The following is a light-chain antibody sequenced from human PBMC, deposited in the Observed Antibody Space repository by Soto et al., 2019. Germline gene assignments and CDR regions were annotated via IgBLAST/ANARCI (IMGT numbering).Light chain of an antibody. V-gene: IGLV1-40*01. J-gene: IGLJ3*02. CDR2: SNI. Sequence: QSVLTQPPSMSGAPVQRVTIACTGSSSDIGAGYDVHWYQQFPGTAPKLLIYSNINRPSGVPDRFSGSKSGTSASLAITGLQAEDEADYYCQSYDSSLGGSKGVFGGGTKVTVL. CDR3: QSYDSSLGGSKGV. CDR1: SSDIGAGYD.